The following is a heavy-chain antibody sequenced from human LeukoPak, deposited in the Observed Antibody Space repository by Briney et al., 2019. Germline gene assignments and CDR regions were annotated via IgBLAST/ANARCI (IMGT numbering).Heavy chain of an antibody. V-gene: IGHV3-7*01. D-gene: IGHD6-13*01. CDR3: AMPYVGIAAAGRYFQH. CDR2: IKQDGSEK. J-gene: IGHJ1*01. Sequence: GGSLRLSCAASGFTFSIYWMSWVRQAPGKGLEWVANIKQDGSEKYYVDSVKGRFAISRDNSKNTLYLQMNSLRAEDTAVYYCAMPYVGIAAAGRYFQHWGQGTLVTVSS. CDR1: GFTFSIYW.